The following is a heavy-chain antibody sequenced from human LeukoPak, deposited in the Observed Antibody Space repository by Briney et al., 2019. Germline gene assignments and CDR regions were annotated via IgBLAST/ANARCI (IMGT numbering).Heavy chain of an antibody. J-gene: IGHJ4*02. V-gene: IGHV4-31*03. CDR3: ARGTYYSSSGSYYNLDQ. Sequence: SETLSLTCTVSGGSISSSGYYWTWIRQHPGKGLEWLGYIFYSGSTYYNPSLKGRFTISSDTSKNQLSLKLSSVTAADTAVYYCARGTYYSSSGSYYNLDQWGQGTLVTVSS. D-gene: IGHD3-10*01. CDR1: GGSISSSGYY. CDR2: IFYSGST.